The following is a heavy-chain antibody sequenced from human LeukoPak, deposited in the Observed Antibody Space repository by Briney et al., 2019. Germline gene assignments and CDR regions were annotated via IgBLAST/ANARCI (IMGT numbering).Heavy chain of an antibody. Sequence: ASVKVSCKASGYTFTGYYMHWVRQAPGQGLEWMGWINPNSGDTYFAQHFKGRVTMTTDTSISTTYMEMNSLRSDDTAVLYCARQGSGSYKLDYWGQGALVTVSS. CDR2: INPNSGDT. CDR3: ARQGSGSYKLDY. D-gene: IGHD3-10*01. CDR1: GYTFTGYY. J-gene: IGHJ4*02. V-gene: IGHV1-2*02.